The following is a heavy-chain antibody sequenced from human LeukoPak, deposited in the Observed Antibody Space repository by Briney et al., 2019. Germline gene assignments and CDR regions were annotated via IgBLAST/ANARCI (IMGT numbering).Heavy chain of an antibody. Sequence: SETLSLTCTVSGGSISSYYWSWIRQPPGKGLEWIGEINYSGSTSYNPSLKSRVTISVDTSKNQFSLRLSSVTAADTAVYYCARHTWAGATYFYYYMDVWGMGTAVSVSS. D-gene: IGHD1-26*01. J-gene: IGHJ6*03. CDR1: GGSISSYY. CDR2: INYSGST. CDR3: ARHTWAGATYFYYYMDV. V-gene: IGHV4-34*01.